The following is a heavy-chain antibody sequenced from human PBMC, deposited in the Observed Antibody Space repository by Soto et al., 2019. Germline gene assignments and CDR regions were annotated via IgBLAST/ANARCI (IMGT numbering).Heavy chain of an antibody. D-gene: IGHD1-7*01. CDR2: TYYRSKWYN. V-gene: IGHV6-1*01. J-gene: IGHJ5*02. Sequence: SQTLSLTCAISGDSVSSNSAAWNWTRQSPSRGLEWLGRTYYRSKWYNDYAVSVKSRITINPDTSKNQFSLQLNSVTPEDTAVYYCARGVTGTGLNWFDPWGQGTLVTVSS. CDR3: ARGVTGTGLNWFDP. CDR1: GDSVSSNSAA.